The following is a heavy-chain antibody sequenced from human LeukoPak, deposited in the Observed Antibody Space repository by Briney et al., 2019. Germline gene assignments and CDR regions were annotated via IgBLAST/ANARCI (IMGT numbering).Heavy chain of an antibody. D-gene: IGHD5-24*01. CDR1: GGSISSHY. CDR2: IYYSGST. J-gene: IGHJ4*02. Sequence: SETLSLTCTVSGGSISSHYWSWIRQPPGKGLEWIGYIYYSGSTNYNPSLKSRVAISVDTSKNQFSLKLSSVTAADTAVYYCAKDQPGDGYNSIWGQGTLVTVSS. V-gene: IGHV4-59*11. CDR3: AKDQPGDGYNSI.